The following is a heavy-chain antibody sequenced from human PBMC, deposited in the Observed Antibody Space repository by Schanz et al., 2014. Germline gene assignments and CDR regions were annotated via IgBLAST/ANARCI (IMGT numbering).Heavy chain of an antibody. J-gene: IGHJ4*02. CDR2: VNPSVRGT. Sequence: QVHLVQSGAEVKKPGSSVKVSCKASGGTFSSDTFSWVRQAPGQGLEWMGIVNPSVRGTHFAREFQGRVTVTSDTSTSTVYMELSGLRSEDTAVYYCAAAFDSSGYYCDYWGQGTLVTVSS. CDR3: AAAFDSSGYYCDY. CDR1: GGTFSSDT. V-gene: IGHV1-69*02. D-gene: IGHD3-22*01.